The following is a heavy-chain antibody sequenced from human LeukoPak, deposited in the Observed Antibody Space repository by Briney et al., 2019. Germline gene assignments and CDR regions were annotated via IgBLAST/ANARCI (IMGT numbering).Heavy chain of an antibody. V-gene: IGHV1-8*01. D-gene: IGHD6-19*01. CDR3: ARGRGSGHKENWFDP. J-gene: IGHJ5*02. Sequence: ASVKVSCKASGYAFTTYDINWVRQPTGQGPEWMGWMNPNSGNTGYTQNFQGRVTMTRNTSISTAYMELSSLKSEDTAVYYCARGRGSGHKENWFDPWGLGTLVTVSS. CDR1: GYAFTTYD. CDR2: MNPNSGNT.